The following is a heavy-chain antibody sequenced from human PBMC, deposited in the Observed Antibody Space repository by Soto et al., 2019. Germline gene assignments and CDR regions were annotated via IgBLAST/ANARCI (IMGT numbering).Heavy chain of an antibody. Sequence: PGGSLRLSCAASGFAFSDHYMDWVRQAPGEGLEWVGRSRNKLNSYITEYAASVKGRFTISRDDSKNSLYLQMKSLISADMAVYYCVRVPVVMAAIQGAYFDYWGQGTLVTVSS. V-gene: IGHV3-72*01. J-gene: IGHJ4*02. CDR2: SRNKLNSYIT. CDR1: GFAFSDHY. CDR3: VRVPVVMAAIQGAYFDY. D-gene: IGHD2-21*02.